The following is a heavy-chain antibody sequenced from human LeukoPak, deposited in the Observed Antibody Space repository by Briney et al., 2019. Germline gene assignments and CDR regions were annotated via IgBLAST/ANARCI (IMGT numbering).Heavy chain of an antibody. CDR3: ARGGPRYCSSTSCYAGCMDV. V-gene: IGHV1-2*02. D-gene: IGHD2-2*01. J-gene: IGHJ6*03. CDR1: GYTFTGYY. Sequence: ASVKVSCKASGYTFTGYYMHWVRQAPGQGLEWMGWINPNSGGTNSAQKFQGRVTMTRDTSISTAYMELSRLRSDDTAVYYCARGGPRYCSSTSCYAGCMDVWGKGTTVTVSS. CDR2: INPNSGGT.